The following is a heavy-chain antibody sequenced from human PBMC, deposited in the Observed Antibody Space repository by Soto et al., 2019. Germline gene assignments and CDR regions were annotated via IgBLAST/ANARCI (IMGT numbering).Heavy chain of an antibody. D-gene: IGHD6-13*01. CDR2: IIPILGIA. J-gene: IGHJ4*02. CDR3: ARDMVAAAGSALDY. V-gene: IGHV1-69*08. Sequence: QVQLVQSGAEVKKPGSSVKVSCKASGGTFSSYTISWVRQAPGQGLEWMGRIIPILGIANYAQKFQGRVTITADKSTSTAYMELSSLRSEDTAVYYCARDMVAAAGSALDYWGQGTLVTVSS. CDR1: GGTFSSYT.